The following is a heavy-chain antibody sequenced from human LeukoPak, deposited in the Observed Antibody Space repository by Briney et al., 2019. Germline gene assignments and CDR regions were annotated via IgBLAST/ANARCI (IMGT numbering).Heavy chain of an antibody. Sequence: PGGSLRLSCAASGFTFSSYAMSWVRQAPGKGLEWVSAISGSGGSTYYADSVKGRFTISRDNSKNTLYLQMNSLRAEDTGVYYCAARYYGFWSGYYTDGYYYYMDVWGKGTTVTVSS. D-gene: IGHD3-3*01. CDR1: GFTFSSYA. V-gene: IGHV3-23*01. CDR2: ISGSGGST. J-gene: IGHJ6*03. CDR3: AARYYGFWSGYYTDGYYYYMDV.